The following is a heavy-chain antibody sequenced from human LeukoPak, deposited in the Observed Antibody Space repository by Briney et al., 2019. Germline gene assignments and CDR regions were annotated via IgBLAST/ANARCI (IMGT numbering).Heavy chain of an antibody. V-gene: IGHV4-59*01. CDR3: ARVRGYSYGSDAFDI. Sequence: SSETLSLTCTVSGGSISSYYWSWIRQPPGKGLEWIGYIYYSGSTNYNPSLKSRVTISVDTSKNLFSLKLSSVTAADTAVYYCARVRGYSYGSDAFDIWGQGTMVTVSS. D-gene: IGHD5-18*01. CDR1: GGSISSYY. J-gene: IGHJ3*02. CDR2: IYYSGST.